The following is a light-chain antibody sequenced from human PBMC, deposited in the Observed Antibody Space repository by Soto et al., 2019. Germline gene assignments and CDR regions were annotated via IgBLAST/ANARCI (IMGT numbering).Light chain of an antibody. CDR1: SEDVGGYNY. CDR2: EVT. V-gene: IGLV2-14*01. J-gene: IGLJ1*01. Sequence: QSVLTQPASVSRSPGQSITISCSGTSEDVGGYNYVSWYQHHPGKAHKLMSYEVTNRPSGLSNRFSGSRSGSPASLTLSGLQAEDEADYYCSSYTSSNTLVFGTGTKVTVL. CDR3: SSYTSSNTLV.